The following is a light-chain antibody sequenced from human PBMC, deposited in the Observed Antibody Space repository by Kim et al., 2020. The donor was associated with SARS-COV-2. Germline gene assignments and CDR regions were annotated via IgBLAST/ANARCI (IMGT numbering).Light chain of an antibody. CDR1: SSNIGAGYD. CDR3: QSYDSSLSGWV. J-gene: IGLJ3*02. CDR2: GNS. V-gene: IGLV1-40*01. Sequence: QRVTICCTGSSSNIGAGYDEHWYQQLPGTAPKLLIYGNSNRPSGVPDRFSGSKSGTSASLAITGLQAEDEADYYCQSYDSSLSGWVFGGGTKLTVL.